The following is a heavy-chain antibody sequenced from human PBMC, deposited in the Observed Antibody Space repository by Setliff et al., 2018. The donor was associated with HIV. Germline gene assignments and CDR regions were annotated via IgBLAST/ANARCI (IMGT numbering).Heavy chain of an antibody. CDR1: GYTFTGYY. D-gene: IGHD3-22*01. Sequence: ASVKVSCKASGYTFTGYYMHWVRQAPGQGLEWMGWINPNSGGTNYAQKFQGRVTMTRDTSISTAYMELSRLGSDDTAVYYCAGVPGRYDSSGYAFDIWGQGTMVTV. V-gene: IGHV1-2*02. CDR2: INPNSGGT. J-gene: IGHJ3*02. CDR3: AGVPGRYDSSGYAFDI.